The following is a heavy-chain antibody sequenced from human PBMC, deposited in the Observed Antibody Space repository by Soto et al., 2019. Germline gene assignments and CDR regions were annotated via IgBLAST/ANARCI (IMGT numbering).Heavy chain of an antibody. CDR1: GYTLTELS. V-gene: IGHV1-24*01. Sequence: ASVKVSCKVSGYTLTELSMHWVRQAPGKGLEWMGGFDPEDGETIYAQKFQGRVTMTEDTSTDTAYMELSSLRSEDTAVYYCATSPRGYSYGPAYYYYGIDVRAQRTTVTGSS. CDR2: FDPEDGET. J-gene: IGHJ6*02. D-gene: IGHD5-18*01. CDR3: ATSPRGYSYGPAYYYYGIDV.